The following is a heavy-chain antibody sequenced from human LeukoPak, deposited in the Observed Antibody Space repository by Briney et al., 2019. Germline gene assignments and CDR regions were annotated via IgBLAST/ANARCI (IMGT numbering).Heavy chain of an antibody. Sequence: GASVKVSCKASGYTFTSYGISWVRQAPGQGLEWMGWISAYNGNTNYAQKLQGRVTMTTDTSTSTAYMELRSLRSDDTAVYYCARVIAGPQVGAPSHWYFDLWGRGTLVTVSP. CDR2: ISAYNGNT. CDR1: GYTFTSYG. J-gene: IGHJ2*01. V-gene: IGHV1-18*01. D-gene: IGHD1-26*01. CDR3: ARVIAGPQVGAPSHWYFDL.